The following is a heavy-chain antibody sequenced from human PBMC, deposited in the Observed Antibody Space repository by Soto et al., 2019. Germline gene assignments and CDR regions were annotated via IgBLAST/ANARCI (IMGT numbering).Heavy chain of an antibody. D-gene: IGHD2-21*02. Sequence: EVQLLESGGGLVRPGGSLRLSCAASGFTFSSYAMSWVRQAPGKGLEWVSAISGSGGSTYYADSVKGRFTISRDNSKNPLYLQMHSLRAEDTAVYYCAKDRGWCGGDCYPYYFDYWGQGTLVTVSS. CDR2: ISGSGGST. CDR3: AKDRGWCGGDCYPYYFDY. V-gene: IGHV3-23*01. J-gene: IGHJ4*02. CDR1: GFTFSSYA.